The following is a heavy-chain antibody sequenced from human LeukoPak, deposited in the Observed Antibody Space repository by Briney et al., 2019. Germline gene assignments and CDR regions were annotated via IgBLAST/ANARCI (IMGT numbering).Heavy chain of an antibody. CDR2: INPNSGGT. CDR3: ASLRFLEWLFPGAFDI. D-gene: IGHD3-3*01. V-gene: IGHV1-2*02. J-gene: IGHJ3*02. Sequence: ASVKVSCKASGYIFTSYGINWVRQAPGQGLEWMGWINPNSGGTNYAQKFQGRVTMTRDTSISTAYMELSRLRSDDTAVYYCASLRFLEWLFPGAFDIWGQGTMVTVSS. CDR1: GYIFTSYG.